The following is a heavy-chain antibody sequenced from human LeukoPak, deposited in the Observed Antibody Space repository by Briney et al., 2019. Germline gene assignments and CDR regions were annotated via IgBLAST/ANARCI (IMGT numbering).Heavy chain of an antibody. V-gene: IGHV3-21*01. CDR2: ISSSSSYI. D-gene: IGHD6-25*01. CDR3: ARWGSELPDDAFDI. J-gene: IGHJ3*02. Sequence: PGGSLRLSCAASGFTFSSYSMNWVRQAPGKGLEWVSSISSSSSYIYYADSVKGRFTISRDNANNSLYLQMNSLGAEDTAVNFCARWGSELPDDAFDIWGQGTMVTVSS. CDR1: GFTFSSYS.